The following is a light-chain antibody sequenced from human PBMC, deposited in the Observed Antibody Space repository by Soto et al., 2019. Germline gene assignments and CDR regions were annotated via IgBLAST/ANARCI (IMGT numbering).Light chain of an antibody. Sequence: DIQMTQSPSSQSASVGDRVTITCRASQGINIFLAWFQQKPGKAPNLLISAASTLQSGVPSRFSGSGSETEFTLTITSLQPEDSATYYCQQRNSYPRTFGQGTKVDIK. V-gene: IGKV1-9*01. CDR1: QGINIF. CDR2: AAS. J-gene: IGKJ2*01. CDR3: QQRNSYPRT.